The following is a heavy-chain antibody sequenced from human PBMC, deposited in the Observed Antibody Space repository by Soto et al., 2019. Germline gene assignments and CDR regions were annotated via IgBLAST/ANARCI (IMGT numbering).Heavy chain of an antibody. CDR2: MNPNSGNT. D-gene: IGHD3-3*01. CDR1: GYTFTSYD. V-gene: IGHV1-8*01. Sequence: ASVKVSCKASGYTFTSYDINWLRQATGQGLEWMGWMNPNSGNTGYAQKFQGRVTMTRNTSISTAYMELSSLRSEDTAVYYCARLNTIFGVVMSQNYGMDVWGQGTTVTVSS. CDR3: ARLNTIFGVVMSQNYGMDV. J-gene: IGHJ6*02.